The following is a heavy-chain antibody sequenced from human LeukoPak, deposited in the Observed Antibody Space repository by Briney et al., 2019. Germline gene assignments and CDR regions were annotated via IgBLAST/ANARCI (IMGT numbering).Heavy chain of an antibody. J-gene: IGHJ5*02. V-gene: IGHV1-46*01. CDR1: GYTFTDYY. CDR3: ARQVDTAMVTGWFDP. Sequence: EASVKVSCKASGYTFTDYYMHWVRQSPGQGLEWMGIIHPSGGSTSYAQKFQGRLTMTRDTSTGTVYMELSSLRSEDTAVYYCARQVDTAMVTGWFDPWGQGTLVTVSS. D-gene: IGHD5-18*01. CDR2: IHPSGGST.